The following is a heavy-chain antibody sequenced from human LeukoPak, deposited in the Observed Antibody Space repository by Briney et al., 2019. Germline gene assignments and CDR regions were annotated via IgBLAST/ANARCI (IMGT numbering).Heavy chain of an antibody. CDR1: GYTFTSYG. D-gene: IGHD3-10*01. CDR2: IIAYNGNT. CDR3: ARDHSYGSGSYHIDY. V-gene: IGHV1-18*01. J-gene: IGHJ4*02. Sequence: ASVKVSCKASGYTFTSYGISWVRQAPGQGLEWMGCIIAYNGNTNYAQKLQGRVTMTTDTSTSTAYMELRSLRSDDTAVYYCARDHSYGSGSYHIDYWGQGTLVTVSS.